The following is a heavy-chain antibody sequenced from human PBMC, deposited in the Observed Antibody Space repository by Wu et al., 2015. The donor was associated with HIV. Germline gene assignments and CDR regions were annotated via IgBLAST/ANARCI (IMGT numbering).Heavy chain of an antibody. Sequence: QGQLLQSEAVVPKPGASMKISCRASGYSLTSYYIHWVRQIPGQGLEWLGRIDPYSGVTNYAQKFQDWVTMTGDTSISTAYMELSRLRSDDTAVYYCARVYKQSGYDFGYWGQGTLVTVSS. D-gene: IGHD5-12*01. CDR1: GYSLTSYY. J-gene: IGHJ4*02. V-gene: IGHV1-2*04. CDR2: IDPYSGVT. CDR3: ARVYKQSGYDFGY.